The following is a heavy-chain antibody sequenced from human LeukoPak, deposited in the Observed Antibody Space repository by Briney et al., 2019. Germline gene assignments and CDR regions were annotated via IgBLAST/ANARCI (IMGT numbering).Heavy chain of an antibody. Sequence: GGSLRLSCAASGFTVNSNYMTWVRQAPGKGLEWVSIVYSAGSTFYADSVKGRFTISRDKSKNTLYPQMNSLRAEDTAMYYCARDRGGGYHAGIFYWGQGTLVTVSS. D-gene: IGHD5-12*01. V-gene: IGHV3-66*01. CDR2: VYSAGST. J-gene: IGHJ4*02. CDR3: ARDRGGGYHAGIFY. CDR1: GFTVNSNY.